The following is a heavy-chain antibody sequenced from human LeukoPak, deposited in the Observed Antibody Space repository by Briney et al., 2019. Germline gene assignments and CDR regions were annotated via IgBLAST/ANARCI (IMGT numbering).Heavy chain of an antibody. D-gene: IGHD3-22*01. CDR1: GFTFSSYA. Sequence: GGSLRLSCAASGFTFSSYAMHWVRQAPGKGLEWVAVISYDGSNKYYADSVKGRFTISRDNSKNTLYLQMNSLRAEDTAVYYCAREEDYDSSGYSVNYFDYRGQGTLVTVSS. J-gene: IGHJ4*02. CDR2: ISYDGSNK. V-gene: IGHV3-30-3*01. CDR3: AREEDYDSSGYSVNYFDY.